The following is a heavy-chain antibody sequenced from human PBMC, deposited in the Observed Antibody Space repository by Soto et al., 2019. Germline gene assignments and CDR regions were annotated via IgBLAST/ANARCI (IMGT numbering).Heavy chain of an antibody. V-gene: IGHV3-7*01. D-gene: IGHD3-10*01. CDR1: EFTFSNSW. CDR3: ARDPAFGALDY. J-gene: IGHJ4*02. CDR2: TNPYGSTT. Sequence: EVQLVESGGGLVQPGGSLRLFCAASEFTFSNSWMAWVRQAPGKGLEWVSDTNPYGSTTSYVDSVKGRFTVSRDNAKNSLYLQMNSLRVEDTAVYYCARDPAFGALDYWGLGTLVTVSS.